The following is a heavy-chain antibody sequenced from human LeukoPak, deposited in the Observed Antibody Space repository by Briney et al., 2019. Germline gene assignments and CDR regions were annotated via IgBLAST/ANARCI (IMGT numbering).Heavy chain of an antibody. J-gene: IGHJ6*02. CDR1: GFTFSNAW. D-gene: IGHD1-26*01. CDR3: TTDLWELLYYYGMDV. Sequence: PGGSLRLSYAASGFTFSNAWMSWVCQAPGKGLEWVGRIKSKTDGGTTDYAAPVKGRFTISRDDSKNTLYLQMNSLKTEDTAVYYCTTDLWELLYYYGMDVWGQGTTVTVSS. CDR2: IKSKTDGGTT. V-gene: IGHV3-15*01.